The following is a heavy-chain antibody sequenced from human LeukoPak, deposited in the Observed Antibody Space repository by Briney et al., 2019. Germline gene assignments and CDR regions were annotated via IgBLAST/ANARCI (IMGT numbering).Heavy chain of an antibody. Sequence: SVKVSCKASGGTFSSYAISWVRQAPGQGLEWMGEIIPIFGTANYAQKFQGRVTITADESTSTAYMGLSSLRSEDTAVYYCARHTCDSSGYYPRWGQGTLVTVSS. D-gene: IGHD3-22*01. V-gene: IGHV1-69*13. CDR2: IIPIFGTA. CDR1: GGTFSSYA. CDR3: ARHTCDSSGYYPR. J-gene: IGHJ4*02.